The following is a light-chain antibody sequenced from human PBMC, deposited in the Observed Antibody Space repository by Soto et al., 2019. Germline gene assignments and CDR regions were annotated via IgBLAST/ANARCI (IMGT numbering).Light chain of an antibody. J-gene: IGKJ4*01. CDR3: QQYGSSRLT. V-gene: IGKV3-20*01. CDR1: QSVSSSF. Sequence: EIVLTQSPGTLSLSPGARATLSCRASQSVSSSFLAWYQQKPGQAPRLLIYGASSRATGIPDRFSGSGSGTDFTLTISRLEPEDVAVYYCQQYGSSRLTFGGGTKVEIK. CDR2: GAS.